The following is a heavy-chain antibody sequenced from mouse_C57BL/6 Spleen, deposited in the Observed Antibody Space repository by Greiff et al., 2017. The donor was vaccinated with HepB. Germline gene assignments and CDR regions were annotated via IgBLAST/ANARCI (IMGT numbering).Heavy chain of an antibody. D-gene: IGHD1-3*01. CDR2: IDPSDSET. V-gene: IGHV1-52*01. CDR1: GYTFTSYW. CDR3: ARSRAQAWFAY. Sequence: LQQPGAELVRPGSSVKLSCKASGYTFTSYWMHWVKQRPIQGLEWIGNIDPSDSETHYNQKFKDKATLTVDKSSSTAYMQLSSLTSEDSAVYYCARSRAQAWFAYWGQGTLVTVSA. J-gene: IGHJ3*01.